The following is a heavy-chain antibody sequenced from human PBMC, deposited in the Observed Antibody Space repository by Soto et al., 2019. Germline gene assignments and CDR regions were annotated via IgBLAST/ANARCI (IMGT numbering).Heavy chain of an antibody. V-gene: IGHV3-23*01. CDR3: AKDRRAGGNSAFYFDF. D-gene: IGHD1-1*01. Sequence: GGSLRLSCVVFEYTFNDAWMSWVRQAPGKGLEWVSLISATGGGTYYADSVKGRFTISRDNSHNTLYLQVHSLTAEDTAVYYCAKDRRAGGNSAFYFDFWGPGAQVTVSS. CDR2: ISATGGGT. CDR1: EYTFNDA. J-gene: IGHJ4*02.